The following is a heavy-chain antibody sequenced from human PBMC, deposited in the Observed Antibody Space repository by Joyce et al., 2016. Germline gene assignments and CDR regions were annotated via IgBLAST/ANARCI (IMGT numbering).Heavy chain of an antibody. V-gene: IGHV3-73*02. D-gene: IGHD2-15*01. Sequence: EVQLVESGGGLVQPGGSLKLSCAASGFTFSGSAMHGVRQASGKGLEWVARIRSKPNNYATAYAASLKGRFTISRDDSKNTAYLQMNSLKTEDTAVYYCTRGYCSGGSCLNFDYWGQGTLVTVSS. J-gene: IGHJ4*02. CDR2: IRSKPNNYAT. CDR3: TRGYCSGGSCLNFDY. CDR1: GFTFSGSA.